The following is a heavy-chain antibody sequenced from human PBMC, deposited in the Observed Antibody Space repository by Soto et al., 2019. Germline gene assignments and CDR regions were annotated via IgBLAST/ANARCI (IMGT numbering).Heavy chain of an antibody. J-gene: IGHJ4*02. CDR3: ARGGHVVVVTAALDY. CDR2: VNPSGGHT. Sequence: QVQLVQSGAEVKKPGASVKVSCKASGDTFPDYDIHWVRQAPGQGLEWMGTVNPSGGHTTYAQHFLGRMTMTRDASTSTLYMELTSLTSEHTAVYYCARGGHVVVVTAALDYWGQGTLVTVSS. CDR1: GDTFPDYD. D-gene: IGHD2-21*02. V-gene: IGHV1-46*01.